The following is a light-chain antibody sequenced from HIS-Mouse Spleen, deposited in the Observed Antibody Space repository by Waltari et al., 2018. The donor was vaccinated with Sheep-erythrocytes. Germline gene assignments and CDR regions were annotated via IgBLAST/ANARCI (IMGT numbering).Light chain of an antibody. V-gene: IGLV1-51*01. Sequence: QSVLTQPPSVSAAPRQQVTIPCSRSSSNIGNNYVSWYQQLPGTAPKLLIYDNNKRPSGIPDRFSGSKSGTSATLGITGLQTGDEADYYCGTWDSSLSALFVFGTGTKVTVL. J-gene: IGLJ1*01. CDR1: SSNIGNNY. CDR2: DNN. CDR3: GTWDSSLSALFV.